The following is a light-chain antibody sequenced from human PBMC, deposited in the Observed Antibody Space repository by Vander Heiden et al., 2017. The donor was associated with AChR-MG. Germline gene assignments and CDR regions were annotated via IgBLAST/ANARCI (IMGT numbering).Light chain of an antibody. CDR2: DAS. CDR1: QSVSSS. V-gene: IGKV3-11*01. Sequence: EIVLTRSPDTLSLSPGERATLSCRASQSVSSSLAWYQQKPGQAPRLLIYDASNRATGIPARFSGSGSGTDFTLTISSLEPEDFAVYYCQQRSNWPWTFGQGTKVEVK. CDR3: QQRSNWPWT. J-gene: IGKJ1*01.